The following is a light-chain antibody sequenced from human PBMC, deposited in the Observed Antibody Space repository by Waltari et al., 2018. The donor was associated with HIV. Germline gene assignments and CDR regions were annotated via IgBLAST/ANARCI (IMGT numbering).Light chain of an antibody. V-gene: IGLV1-47*01. J-gene: IGLJ3*02. CDR2: RND. Sequence: QSVLTQPPSASGTPGQRVTISCSGTGSSLGTNYVFWYQQLPGTSPRLLIYRNDLRPSGVPDRFSGSKSGPSASLAISGLRSEDEASYYCASWDDSLGGLWVFGGGTKLTVL. CDR3: ASWDDSLGGLWV. CDR1: GSSLGTNY.